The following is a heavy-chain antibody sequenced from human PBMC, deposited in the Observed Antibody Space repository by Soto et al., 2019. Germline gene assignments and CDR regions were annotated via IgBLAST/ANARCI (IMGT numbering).Heavy chain of an antibody. CDR1: GGSISSSNW. CDR2: MYHSGST. Sequence: QVQLQESGPGLVKPSGTLSLTCAVSGGSISSSNWWSWVRQPPGKGLEWIGEMYHSGSTNYNPSLKSRVTISVDKSKNQFSLKLSSVTAADTAVYYCARTSRLRFLEWLSTDAFDIWGQGTMVTVSS. J-gene: IGHJ3*02. D-gene: IGHD3-3*01. CDR3: ARTSRLRFLEWLSTDAFDI. V-gene: IGHV4-4*02.